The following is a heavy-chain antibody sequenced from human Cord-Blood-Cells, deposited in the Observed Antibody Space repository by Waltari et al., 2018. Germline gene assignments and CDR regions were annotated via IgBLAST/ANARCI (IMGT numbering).Heavy chain of an antibody. CDR1: GGSIRSRSYY. V-gene: IGHV4-39*01. D-gene: IGHD6-13*01. CDR3: ARHSSSWYFDY. CDR2: IYYSGST. Sequence: QLQLQESGPGLVKPSETLSLTCTVPGGSIRSRSYYWGWIRQPPGKGLEWIGSIYYSGSTYYNPSLKSRVTISVDTSKNQFSLKLSSVTAADTAVYYCARHSSSWYFDYWGQGTLVTVSS. J-gene: IGHJ4*02.